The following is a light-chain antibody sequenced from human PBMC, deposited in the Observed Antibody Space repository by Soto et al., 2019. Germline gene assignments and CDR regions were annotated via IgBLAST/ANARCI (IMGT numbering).Light chain of an antibody. CDR1: QTVSSNF. J-gene: IGKJ1*01. CDR3: QFYGYPAKT. V-gene: IGKV3-20*01. Sequence: EIVLTQSPGTLSLSPGERGTLSCRASQTVSSNFLGWYQQKPGQAPRLLIFDAATRATGIPERFTGSGSGTDFTLTLSRQEPEYLAVYYCQFYGYPAKTCGQGTKVEIK. CDR2: DAA.